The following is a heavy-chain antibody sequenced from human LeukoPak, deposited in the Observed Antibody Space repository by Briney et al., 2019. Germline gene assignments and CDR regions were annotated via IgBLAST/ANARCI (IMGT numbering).Heavy chain of an antibody. Sequence: SETLSLTCTVSGGSISSYYWSWIRQPPGKGLEWIGYIYYSGSTNYNPSLKSRVTISVDTSKNQLSLNLSSVTAADTAVYYCARTTYYYDSSGYYLYYFDYWGQGTLVTVSS. CDR1: GGSISSYY. D-gene: IGHD3-22*01. CDR2: IYYSGST. V-gene: IGHV4-59*01. CDR3: ARTTYYYDSSGYYLYYFDY. J-gene: IGHJ4*02.